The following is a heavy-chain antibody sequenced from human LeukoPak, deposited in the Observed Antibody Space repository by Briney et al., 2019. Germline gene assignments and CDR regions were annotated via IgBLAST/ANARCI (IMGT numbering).Heavy chain of an antibody. CDR2: ISYDGSNK. CDR1: GFTFSSYA. CDR3: ARDAVRGSLYYYYGMDV. J-gene: IGHJ6*02. D-gene: IGHD2-15*01. V-gene: IGHV3-30-3*01. Sequence: HPGGSLRLSCAASGFTFSSYAMHWVRQAPGQRMEWVAVISYDGSNKYYADSVKGRFTISRDNSKNTLYLQMNSLRAEDTAVYYCARDAVRGSLYYYYGMDVWGQGTTVTVSS.